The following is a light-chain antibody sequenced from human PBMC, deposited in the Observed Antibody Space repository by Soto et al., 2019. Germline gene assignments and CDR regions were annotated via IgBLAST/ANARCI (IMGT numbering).Light chain of an antibody. J-gene: IGKJ1*01. CDR2: GAS. V-gene: IGKV3-20*01. Sequence: ETVLTQSPGTLSLSPGERDTLSCRASQTIRSNYLAWYRQTPGQAPRLLIYGASNRATGIADRFSGSGSGTDFSLILSRLEPEDCARYYCQQYGSSPWTVGQGTKVEIK. CDR1: QTIRSNY. CDR3: QQYGSSPWT.